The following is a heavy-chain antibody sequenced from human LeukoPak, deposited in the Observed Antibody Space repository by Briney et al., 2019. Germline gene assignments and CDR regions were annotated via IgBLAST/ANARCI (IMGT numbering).Heavy chain of an antibody. Sequence: GGSLRLSCAVSGITLSIYGMSWVRQAPGKGLEWVAGISGSGGSTNYADSVKGRFTISRDNRKNTLYLQMNSLRAEDTAVYFCAKRGVVIRVILVGFHKEAYYFDSWGQGALVTVSS. CDR1: GITLSIYG. J-gene: IGHJ4*02. V-gene: IGHV3-23*01. CDR2: ISGSGGST. CDR3: AKRGVVIRVILVGFHKEAYYFDS. D-gene: IGHD3-22*01.